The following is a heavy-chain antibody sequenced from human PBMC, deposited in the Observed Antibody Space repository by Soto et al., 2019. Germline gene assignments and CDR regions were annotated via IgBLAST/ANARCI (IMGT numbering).Heavy chain of an antibody. D-gene: IGHD6-19*01. CDR2: IFTGGST. CDR3: ARDRYSSGGLDAFDI. J-gene: IGHJ3*02. V-gene: IGHV3-53*04. Sequence: EVQLVESGGGLVQPGGSLRLSCAASGFTVSSNYMSWVRQAPGKGLEWVSVIFTGGSTYYADSVKGRFTMSRHSSKNTVYLQMNSLRAEDTAVYYCARDRYSSGGLDAFDIWGQGTMVTVSS. CDR1: GFTVSSNY.